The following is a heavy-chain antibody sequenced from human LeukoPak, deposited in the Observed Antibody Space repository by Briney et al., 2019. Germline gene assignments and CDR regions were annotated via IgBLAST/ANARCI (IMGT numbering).Heavy chain of an antibody. CDR2: IYYSGST. Sequence: SETLSLTCTVSGGSISSYYWSWIRQPPGKGLEWIGYIYYSGSTNYNPSLKSRVTISVDTSKNQFSLKLSPVTAADTAVYYCARDRWFGELSAAFDIWGQGTMVTVSS. CDR3: ARDRWFGELSAAFDI. V-gene: IGHV4-59*01. D-gene: IGHD3-10*01. CDR1: GGSISSYY. J-gene: IGHJ3*02.